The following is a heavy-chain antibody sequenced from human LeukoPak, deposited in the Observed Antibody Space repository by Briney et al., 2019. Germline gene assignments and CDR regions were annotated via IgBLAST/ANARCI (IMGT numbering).Heavy chain of an antibody. Sequence: GGSLRLSCAASGFTFSSYAMSWVRQAPGKGLEWVSAISGSGGSTYYADSVKGRFTISRDNSKNTLYLQMNSLRAEDTAVYYRAKGGSNTYYYDSSDYFQHWGQGTLVTVSS. CDR3: AKGGSNTYYYDSSDYFQH. V-gene: IGHV3-23*01. J-gene: IGHJ1*01. D-gene: IGHD3-22*01. CDR2: ISGSGGST. CDR1: GFTFSSYA.